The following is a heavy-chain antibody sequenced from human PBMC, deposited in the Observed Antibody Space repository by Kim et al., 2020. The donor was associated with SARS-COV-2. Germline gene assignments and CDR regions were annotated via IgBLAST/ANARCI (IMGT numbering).Heavy chain of an antibody. V-gene: IGHV4-39*01. CDR3: ARQYSSAWYRPNFD. D-gene: IGHD6-13*01. Sequence: SETLSLTCSVPHDSISISTDLYFWGWIRQPPGKGLEWIGSIYFDGSPYYNPELKSRVTIAIDTSNNHFSLEMHSVTAADTAIYYCARQYSSAWYRPNFD. CDR1: HDSISISTDLYF. CDR2: IYFDGSP. J-gene: IGHJ4*01.